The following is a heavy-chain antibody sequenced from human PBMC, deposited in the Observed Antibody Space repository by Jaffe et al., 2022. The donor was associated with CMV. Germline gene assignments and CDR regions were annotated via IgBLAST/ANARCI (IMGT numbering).Heavy chain of an antibody. CDR1: GFSLSTSGVG. Sequence: QITLKESGPTLVKPTQTLTLTCTFSGFSLSTSGVGVGWIRQPPGKALEWLALIYWDDDKRYSPSLKSRLTITKDTSKNQVVLTMTNMDPVDTATYYCAHSRDLGGRFLEWSGYFDLWGRGTLVTVSS. CDR2: IYWDDDK. V-gene: IGHV2-5*02. J-gene: IGHJ2*01. D-gene: IGHD3-3*01. CDR3: AHSRDLGGRFLEWSGYFDL.